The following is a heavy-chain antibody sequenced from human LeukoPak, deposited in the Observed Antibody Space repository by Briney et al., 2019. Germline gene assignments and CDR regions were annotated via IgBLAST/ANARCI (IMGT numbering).Heavy chain of an antibody. V-gene: IGHV4-39*01. J-gene: IGHJ5*02. CDR3: ARQARGYCSSTSCPTASWFDP. D-gene: IGHD2-2*01. CDR1: GGSISSSSYY. Sequence: PSETLSLTCTVSGGSISSSSYYWGWIRQPPGKGLEWIGSIYYSGSTYYNPSLKSRVTISVDTSKNQFSLKLSFVTAADTAVYYCARQARGYCSSTSCPTASWFDPWGQGTLVTVSS. CDR2: IYYSGST.